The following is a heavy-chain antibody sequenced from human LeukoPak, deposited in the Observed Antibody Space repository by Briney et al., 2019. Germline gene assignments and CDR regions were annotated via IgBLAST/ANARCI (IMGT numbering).Heavy chain of an antibody. CDR2: ISGSGGST. CDR1: GFTFSSYA. D-gene: IGHD2-2*01. J-gene: IGHJ4*02. Sequence: TGGSLRLSCAASGFTFSSYAMSWVRQAPGKGLEWVSAISGSGGSTYYADSVKGRFTISRDNSKNTLYLQMNSLRAEDTAVYYCARETRCSSTSCTLDYWGQGTLVTVSS. CDR3: ARETRCSSTSCTLDY. V-gene: IGHV3-23*01.